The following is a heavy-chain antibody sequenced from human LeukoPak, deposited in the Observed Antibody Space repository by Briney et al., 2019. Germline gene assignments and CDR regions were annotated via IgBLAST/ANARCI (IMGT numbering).Heavy chain of an antibody. V-gene: IGHV4-38-2*01. Sequence: SETLSLTCAVSGYSISSGYCWGWIRHPPGKGLESIGSMYHSGNTYYNPSLKSRVTISIDTSKNQFSLKLSSVTAADTAIYYCARLRGQGFDSWGQGTLVTVSS. CDR2: MYHSGNT. CDR1: GYSISSGYC. J-gene: IGHJ4*02. CDR3: ARLRGQGFDS.